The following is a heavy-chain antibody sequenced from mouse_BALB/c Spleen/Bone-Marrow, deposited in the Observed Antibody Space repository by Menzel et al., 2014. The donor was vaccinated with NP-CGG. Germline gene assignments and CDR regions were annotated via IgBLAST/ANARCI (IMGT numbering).Heavy chain of an antibody. CDR1: GYNFTGYW. J-gene: IGHJ3*01. Sequence: VQLVESGAELVKPGTSVKLSCKASGYNFTGYWINWVKLRPGQGLEWIGDIYPGSGSTNYNEKFKSKATLTVDTSSSTAYMQLSSLASEDSALYYCARFSQLGLLAYWGQGTLVTVSA. V-gene: IGHV1-55*01. CDR3: ARFSQLGLLAY. CDR2: IYPGSGST. D-gene: IGHD3-1*01.